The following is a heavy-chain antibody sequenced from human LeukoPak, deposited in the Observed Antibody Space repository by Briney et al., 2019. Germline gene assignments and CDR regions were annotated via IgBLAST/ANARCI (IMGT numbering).Heavy chain of an antibody. CDR1: GFSVNTYA. CDR2: ISDSGGDK. J-gene: IGHJ6*03. V-gene: IGHV3-23*01. D-gene: IGHD6-6*01. Sequence: GGSLRLSCAASGFSVNTYAMTWVRQGTGKGLEWVSGISDSGGDKQYADSVKGRFTISRDSSKNTLYLQMNSLRAEDTAVYYCARDLARLGVVAARSAYYYYMDVWGKGTTVTVSS. CDR3: ARDLARLGVVAARSAYYYYMDV.